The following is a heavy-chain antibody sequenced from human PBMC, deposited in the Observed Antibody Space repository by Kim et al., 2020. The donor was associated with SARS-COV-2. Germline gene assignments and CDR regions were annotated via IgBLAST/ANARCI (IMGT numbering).Heavy chain of an antibody. D-gene: IGHD6-13*01. CDR3: AREGQQLARGFDH. V-gene: IGHV4-4*07. J-gene: IGHJ4*02. Sequence: YNPTLKRRVTMSVDTSKNQFSRSLTAGIAADTAVYYCAREGQQLARGFDHWGQGTLVTVSS.